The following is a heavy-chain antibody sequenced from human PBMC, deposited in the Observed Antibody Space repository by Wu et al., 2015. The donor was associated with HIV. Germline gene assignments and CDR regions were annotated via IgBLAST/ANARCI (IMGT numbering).Heavy chain of an antibody. Sequence: QVQLVQSGAEVKKPGASVKVSCKASGYTFIDYYMHWVRQAPGQGLEWMGWINPNNGGTNYAQKFQGRVTMTRDTSISTAYMELSRLRSDDTAVYYCASPITMVRGVTIKGAFDIWGQGTMVTVSS. CDR3: ASPITMVRGVTIKGAFDI. J-gene: IGHJ3*02. D-gene: IGHD3-10*01. CDR1: GYTFIDYY. CDR2: INPNNGGT. V-gene: IGHV1-2*02.